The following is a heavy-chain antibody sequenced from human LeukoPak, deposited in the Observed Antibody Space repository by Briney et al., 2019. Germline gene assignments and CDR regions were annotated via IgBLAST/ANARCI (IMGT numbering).Heavy chain of an antibody. J-gene: IGHJ4*02. Sequence: PSETLSLTCAVYGGSFSGYYWSWIRQPPGKGLEWIGEINHSGSTNYNASLKSRVTISVDTSKNQFSLKLSSVTAADTAVYSCARGRRWLQPNSGFDYWGQGTLVTVSS. CDR2: INHSGST. CDR1: GGSFSGYY. D-gene: IGHD5-24*01. CDR3: ARGRRWLQPNSGFDY. V-gene: IGHV4-34*01.